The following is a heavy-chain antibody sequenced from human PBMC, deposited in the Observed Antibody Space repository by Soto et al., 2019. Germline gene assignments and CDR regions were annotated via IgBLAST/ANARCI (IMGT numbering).Heavy chain of an antibody. CDR2: IWYDGGEK. CDR3: VKQTGSGSYYNAGSGGHFDS. CDR1: RFAFGSYG. Sequence: GGSLRLSCAASRFAFGSYGMHWVRQPPGKGLEWVAVIWYDGGEKHYLDSVKGRFTISRDNSKNTLYLDMTSLRPEDTAIYYCVKQTGSGSYYNAGSGGHFDSWGQGILVTVSS. V-gene: IGHV3-30*02. D-gene: IGHD3-10*01. J-gene: IGHJ4*02.